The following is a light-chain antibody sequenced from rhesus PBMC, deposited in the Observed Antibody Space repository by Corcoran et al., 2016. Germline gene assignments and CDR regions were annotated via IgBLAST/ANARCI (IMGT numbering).Light chain of an antibody. V-gene: IGKV1-22*01. CDR2: QAS. CDR3: QQYNNSPLT. Sequence: DIQMTQSPSSLSASVGDTVTITCRASQRITNWLEWYQQKPGKAPKLLIYQASTLQTGVPSRFSGSGSGTDFALTISSLQPEDFATYYCQQYNNSPLTFGGGTKVEIK. J-gene: IGKJ4*01. CDR1: QRITNW.